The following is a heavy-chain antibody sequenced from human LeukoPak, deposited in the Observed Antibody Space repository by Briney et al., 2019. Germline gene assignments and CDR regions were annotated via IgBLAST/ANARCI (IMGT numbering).Heavy chain of an antibody. CDR1: GGTFSSYA. CDR2: ISAYNGNT. J-gene: IGHJ4*02. Sequence: ASVKVSCKASGGTFSSYAISWVRQAPGQGLEWMGWISAYNGNTDYPQRLQGRVSMTIDTSTNTAYMELWSLTSDDTAVYYCARVGVYCGSSSCHDYWGQGTLVTVSS. CDR3: ARVGVYCGSSSCHDY. V-gene: IGHV1-18*01. D-gene: IGHD2-15*01.